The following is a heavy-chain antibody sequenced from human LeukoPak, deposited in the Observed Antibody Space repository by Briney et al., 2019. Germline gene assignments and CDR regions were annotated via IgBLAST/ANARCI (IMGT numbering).Heavy chain of an antibody. D-gene: IGHD4-17*01. CDR2: ISGVGGNT. Sequence: GGSLRLSCAASGFTFNNYALSWVRQAPGKGLEWISAISGVGGNTYYADSVKGRFTISRDNAKNSLYLQMNSLRAEDTAVYYCAGRSYGDYRFDYWGQGTLVTVSS. CDR3: AGRSYGDYRFDY. J-gene: IGHJ4*02. CDR1: GFTFNNYA. V-gene: IGHV3-23*01.